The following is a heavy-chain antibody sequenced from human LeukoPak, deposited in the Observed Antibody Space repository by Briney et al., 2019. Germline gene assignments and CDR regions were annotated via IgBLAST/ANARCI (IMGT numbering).Heavy chain of an antibody. CDR3: ARDRWKLLAFDI. Sequence: GGSLRLSCAASGFTFSSYSMNWVRQAPGKGLEWVSSISSSSSYIYYADSVKGRFTISRDSAKNSLYLQMNSLRAEDTAVYYCARDRWKLLAFDIWGQGTMVTVSS. V-gene: IGHV3-21*01. D-gene: IGHD1-26*01. J-gene: IGHJ3*02. CDR1: GFTFSSYS. CDR2: ISSSSSYI.